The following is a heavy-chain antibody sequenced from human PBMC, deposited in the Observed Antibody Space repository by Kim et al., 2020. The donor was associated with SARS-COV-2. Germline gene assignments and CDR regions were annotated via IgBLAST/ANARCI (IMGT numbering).Heavy chain of an antibody. V-gene: IGHV3-30*03. CDR2: LSYDGSNI. CDR1: GFTFGNYG. J-gene: IGHJ5*02. CDR3: ARANPGLSGDFDFWSGYFDGLDP. D-gene: IGHD3-3*01. Sequence: GGSLRLSCAASGFTFGNYGMHWIRQAPGKRPEWLASLSYDGSNIHYADSVKGRFTISRDNSKNTLYVQMNSLRVEDTAVYYCARANPGLSGDFDFWSGYFDGLDPWGQGTLVSVSS.